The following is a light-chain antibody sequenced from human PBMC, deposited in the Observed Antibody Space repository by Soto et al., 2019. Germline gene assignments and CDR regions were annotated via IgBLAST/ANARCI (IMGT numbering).Light chain of an antibody. CDR1: QSISYW. J-gene: IGKJ1*01. CDR3: QQYNSYSKT. Sequence: DIQMTQSPSTLSASVGDRVTITCRASQSISYWLAWYQQKPGNAPKLLIYAAPSLESGVPSRFSGSGSGTEFTLTISSLQPDDSASYYCQQYNSYSKTFGQGTKV. CDR2: AAP. V-gene: IGKV1-5*01.